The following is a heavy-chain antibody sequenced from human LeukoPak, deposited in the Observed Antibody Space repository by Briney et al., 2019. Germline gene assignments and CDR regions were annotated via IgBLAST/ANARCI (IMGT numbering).Heavy chain of an antibody. CDR1: GYTFTGYY. V-gene: IGHV1-2*02. D-gene: IGHD1-1*01. CDR3: ARGGTTVTLFDY. J-gene: IGHJ4*02. Sequence: ASVKVSCKASGYTFTGYYMHWVRQAPGQGLEWMGWINPNSGGTSYAQKFQGRVTMTRDTSISTAYMELSRLRSDDTAVYYCARGGTTVTLFDYWGQGTLVTVSS. CDR2: INPNSGGT.